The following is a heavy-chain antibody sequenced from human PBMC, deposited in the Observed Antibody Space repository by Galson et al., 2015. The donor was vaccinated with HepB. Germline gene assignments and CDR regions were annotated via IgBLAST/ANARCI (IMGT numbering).Heavy chain of an antibody. Sequence: SVKASCKASGYTFATYGLSWVRQAPGQGLEWMGWISAYNGNTNYAQKFQGRVSMTTDTSTSTAYMELRSLRSDDTAVYYCARFWVKIIPAVAADAPGAPKLYFDFWSQGSLVTVSS. CDR3: ARFWVKIIPAVAADAPGAPKLYFDF. V-gene: IGHV1-18*01. D-gene: IGHD6-19*01. CDR2: ISAYNGNT. J-gene: IGHJ4*02. CDR1: GYTFATYG.